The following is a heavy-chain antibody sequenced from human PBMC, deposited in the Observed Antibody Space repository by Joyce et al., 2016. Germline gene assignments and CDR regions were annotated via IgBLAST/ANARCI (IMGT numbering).Heavy chain of an antibody. CDR1: GYAFTTYD. CDR3: ARGSTSTWFKYLQH. V-gene: IGHV1-8*01. CDR2: MNPNSGNT. D-gene: IGHD2-2*01. Sequence: VPLVQSVAEVKEPGASVKVSCRTSGYAFTTYDIFWVRQATGQGPEWMGWMNPNSGNTGYGEKFQGRVTMTRDTSIGTAFMELSSLTSDDTAVYFCARGSTSTWFKYLQHWGQGTLVTVSS. J-gene: IGHJ1*01.